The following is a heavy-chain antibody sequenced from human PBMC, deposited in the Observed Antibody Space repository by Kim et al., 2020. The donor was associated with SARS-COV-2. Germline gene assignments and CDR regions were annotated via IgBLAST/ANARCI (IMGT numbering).Heavy chain of an antibody. CDR2: IWYDGSNE. CDR1: GFTFRNYG. V-gene: IGHV3-33*01. Sequence: GGSLRLSCAASGFTFRNYGMHWVRQAPGKGLEWVASIWYDGSNERYVESVKGRFTISRDNSKNTMVLQMNSLRAEDTAIYYCARGQYAGSARFDCWGQGTQVTVSS. CDR3: ARGQYAGSARFDC. D-gene: IGHD2-8*01. J-gene: IGHJ4*02.